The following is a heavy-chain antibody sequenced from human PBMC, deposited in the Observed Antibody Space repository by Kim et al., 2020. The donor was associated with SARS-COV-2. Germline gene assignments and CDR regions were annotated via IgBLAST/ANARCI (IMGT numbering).Heavy chain of an antibody. CDR2: IKQDGSEK. D-gene: IGHD6-19*01. V-gene: IGHV3-7*01. CDR1: GFTFSNYW. Sequence: GGSLRLSCAASGFTFSNYWMSWVRQAPGKGLECVANIKQDGSEKYYVDSVKGRFTISRDNSKNSVYLQMNSLRAEDTAVYYCARDRYSSGWYPIDYWGQGTQVTVPS. J-gene: IGHJ4*02. CDR3: ARDRYSSGWYPIDY.